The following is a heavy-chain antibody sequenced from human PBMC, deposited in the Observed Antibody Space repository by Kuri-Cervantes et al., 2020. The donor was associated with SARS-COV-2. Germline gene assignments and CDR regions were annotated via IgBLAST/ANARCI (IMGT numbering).Heavy chain of an antibody. D-gene: IGHD3-3*01. J-gene: IGHJ6*03. CDR1: VFTFSSTA. CDR2: ISYDGSNK. CDR3: ARDLDDFWCGNEFMDL. Sequence: ASIVFTFSSTAMHGVRQAPGKGLEWVAVISYDGSNKSYADSVNGRFTISRDNSKNTLYLQINSLRAEDTAVYYCARDLDDFWCGNEFMDLWGKGTTVTVSS. V-gene: IGHV3-30*04.